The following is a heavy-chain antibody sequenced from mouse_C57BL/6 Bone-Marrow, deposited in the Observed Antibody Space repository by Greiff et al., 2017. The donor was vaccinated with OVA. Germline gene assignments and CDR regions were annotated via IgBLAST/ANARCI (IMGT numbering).Heavy chain of an antibody. D-gene: IGHD2-4*01. V-gene: IGHV1-64*01. J-gene: IGHJ3*01. Sequence: QVQLQQPGAELVKPGASVKLSCKASGYTFTSYWMHWVKQRPGQGLEWIGMFHPNSGSTNYNEKFKSKATLTVDKSSSTAYMQLSSLTSEDSAVYYCASRLRRGAWFAYWGQGTLVTVSA. CDR1: GYTFTSYW. CDR3: ASRLRRGAWFAY. CDR2: FHPNSGST.